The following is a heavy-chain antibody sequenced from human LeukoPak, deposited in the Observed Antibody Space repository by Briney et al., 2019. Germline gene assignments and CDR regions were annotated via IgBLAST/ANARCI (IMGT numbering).Heavy chain of an antibody. CDR1: GGSISSYY. D-gene: IGHD3-16*01. V-gene: IGHV4-59*08. Sequence: TPSETLSLTCTVSGGSISSYYWSWIRQPPGKGLEWIGYIYYNGDTNYNPSVKSRVTISLDKSKNYFSLKLTSVTAADAAIYYCARHIRLGGWFGPWGQGTLVTVSS. CDR3: ARHIRLGGWFGP. J-gene: IGHJ5*02. CDR2: IYYNGDT.